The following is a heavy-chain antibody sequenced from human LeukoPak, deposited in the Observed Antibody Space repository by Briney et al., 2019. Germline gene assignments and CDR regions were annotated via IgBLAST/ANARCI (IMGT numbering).Heavy chain of an antibody. CDR1: GFSFSSYG. J-gene: IGHJ4*02. CDR2: IRDDGNEK. CDR3: ANQYLDY. Sequence: GGSLRLSCAASGFSFSSYGMHWVRQASGKGLELVAFIRDDGNEKYYAGSVQGRFTVARDNSKNTLYLEMNGLRPEDTALYHCANQYLDYWGQGTRVTVSS. V-gene: IGHV3-30*02.